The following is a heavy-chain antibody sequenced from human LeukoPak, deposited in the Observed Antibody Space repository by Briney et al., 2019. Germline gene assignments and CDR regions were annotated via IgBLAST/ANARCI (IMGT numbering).Heavy chain of an antibody. D-gene: IGHD5-24*01. Sequence: GGSLRLSCAASGFTFSSYAMSWVRQAPGKGLEWVSAISGSGGSTYYADSVKGRFTISRDNSKNTLYLQMNSLRAEDTAVYYCAKARVEMATRGLFDYWGREPWSPSPQ. J-gene: IGHJ4*02. V-gene: IGHV3-23*01. CDR3: AKARVEMATRGLFDY. CDR2: ISGSGGST. CDR1: GFTFSSYA.